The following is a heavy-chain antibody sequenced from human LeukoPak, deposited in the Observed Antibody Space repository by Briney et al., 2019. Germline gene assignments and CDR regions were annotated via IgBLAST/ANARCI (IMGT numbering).Heavy chain of an antibody. D-gene: IGHD5-12*01. CDR1: GFTFSSYG. V-gene: IGHV3-30*18. Sequence: PGRSLRLSCAASGFTFSSYGMHWVRQAPGKGLEWVAVISYDGSNKYYADSVKGRFTISRDNSKNTLYLQMNSLRAEDTAVYYCAKGRERGYSGYDLDYWGQGTLVTVSS. J-gene: IGHJ4*02. CDR3: AKGRERGYSGYDLDY. CDR2: ISYDGSNK.